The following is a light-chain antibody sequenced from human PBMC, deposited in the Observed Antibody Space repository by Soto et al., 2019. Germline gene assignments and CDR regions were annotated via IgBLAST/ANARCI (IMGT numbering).Light chain of an antibody. J-gene: IGKJ1*01. CDR2: AAS. Sequence: IQMTQSPPSLSASLGDRVTITCRASQSISSYLNWYQQKPGKAPKLLIYAASSLQSGVPSRFSGSGSGTDFTLTISSLQPEDFATYYCQQSYSTPRTFGQGTKVDI. CDR1: QSISSY. V-gene: IGKV1-39*01. CDR3: QQSYSTPRT.